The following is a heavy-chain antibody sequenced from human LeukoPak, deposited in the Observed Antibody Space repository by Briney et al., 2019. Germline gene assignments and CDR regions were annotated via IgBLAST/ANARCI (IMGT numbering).Heavy chain of an antibody. J-gene: IGHJ3*02. CDR1: GFTFSNYD. D-gene: IGHD3-10*01. CDR2: ISYDESNK. CDR3: ARGGSYYAARSYFAFDI. V-gene: IGHV3-30*03. Sequence: GESLRLSCAASGFTFSNYDMHWDCQGPATGLDFESVISYDESNKYYADSVKSRIIIYRDTSKNTLYLQMNTLTPEDTAVYYCARGGSYYAARSYFAFDIWGQGTMVTVSS.